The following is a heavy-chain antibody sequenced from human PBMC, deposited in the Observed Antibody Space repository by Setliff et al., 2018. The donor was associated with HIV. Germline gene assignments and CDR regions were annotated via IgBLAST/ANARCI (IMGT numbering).Heavy chain of an antibody. CDR2: ISVSGDIT. CDR1: GFTFSSYS. CDR3: ARVRHYYDSGVFYGMDV. D-gene: IGHD3-10*01. Sequence: GESLKISCAASGFTFSSYSMSWVRQAPGKGLEWVSSISVSGDITDYADSVKGRFTISRDNYNTLHLQMNSLRAEDTAVYYCARVRHYYDSGVFYGMDVWGQGTTVTVSS. V-gene: IGHV3-23*01. J-gene: IGHJ6*02.